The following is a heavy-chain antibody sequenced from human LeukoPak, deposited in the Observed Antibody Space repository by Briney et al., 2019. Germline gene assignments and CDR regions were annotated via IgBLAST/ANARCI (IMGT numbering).Heavy chain of an antibody. CDR1: GYTFTKYA. CDR3: ANCYDSSGFFAY. V-gene: IGHV7-4-1*02. CDR2: IDTNTGNP. J-gene: IGHJ4*02. Sequence: ASVKVSSKGSGYTFTKYAISWVRQAPGQGLEYMGWIDTNTGNPTYAQGFTGRFVFSLDTSVSTAYLQISSLKAEDSAIYFCANCYDSSGFFAYWGQGTLVTVSS. D-gene: IGHD3-22*01.